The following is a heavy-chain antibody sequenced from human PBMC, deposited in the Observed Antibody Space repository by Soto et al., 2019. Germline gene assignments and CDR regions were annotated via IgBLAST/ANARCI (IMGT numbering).Heavy chain of an antibody. CDR2: ISYAGSIE. CDR1: GFTFSSYG. V-gene: IGHV3-30*18. CDR3: AKSSFPYPCFDH. Sequence: SLRLSCAASGFTFSSYGMHWVRQAPGKGLDWVAVISYAGSIEYADSVKGRFTISRDNPKNTVYLQMNNLRADDTAVYYCAKSSFPYPCFDHWGQGILVTVSS. J-gene: IGHJ4*02.